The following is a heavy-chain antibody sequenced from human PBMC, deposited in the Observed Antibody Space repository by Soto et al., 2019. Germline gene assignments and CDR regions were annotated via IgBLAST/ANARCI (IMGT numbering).Heavy chain of an antibody. Sequence: SETLSLTCALSCGSITSANWWTWVRQPPGGGLEWVGEISHSGITNYKASLKSRVTMSVDKTKNDVSLKLTSVTAADTAVYYCARVLRGWFDPWGQGTPVTVSS. CDR3: ARVLRGWFDP. J-gene: IGHJ5*02. V-gene: IGHV4-4*02. CDR2: ISHSGIT. CDR1: CGSITSANW.